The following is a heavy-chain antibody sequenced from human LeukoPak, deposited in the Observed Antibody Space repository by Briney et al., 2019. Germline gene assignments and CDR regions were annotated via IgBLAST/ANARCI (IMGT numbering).Heavy chain of an antibody. Sequence: GGSLRLSCAASGFTVSSNYMSWVRQAPGKGLEWVSAISGSGGSTYYADSVKGRFTISRDNSKNTLYLQMNSLRAEDTAVYYCAKDRGYCSSTSCSVDYWGQGTLVTVSS. V-gene: IGHV3-23*01. D-gene: IGHD2-2*01. J-gene: IGHJ4*02. CDR1: GFTVSSNY. CDR3: AKDRGYCSSTSCSVDY. CDR2: ISGSGGST.